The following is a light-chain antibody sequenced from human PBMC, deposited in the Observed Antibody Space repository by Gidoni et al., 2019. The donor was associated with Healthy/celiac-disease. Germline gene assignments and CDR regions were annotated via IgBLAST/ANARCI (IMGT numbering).Light chain of an antibody. CDR2: GDS. CDR3: QSYDTSHWV. J-gene: IGLJ3*02. CDR1: SSNIGAGYD. V-gene: IGLV1-40*01. Sequence: QSVLTQSPSVSGAPGQRVTISCTGSSSNIGAGYDFHWYQHLPGTAPKLLIYGDSNRPSGVPDRFSGSKSGTSASLAITGLQAEDEADYYCQSYDTSHWVFGGGTKLTVL.